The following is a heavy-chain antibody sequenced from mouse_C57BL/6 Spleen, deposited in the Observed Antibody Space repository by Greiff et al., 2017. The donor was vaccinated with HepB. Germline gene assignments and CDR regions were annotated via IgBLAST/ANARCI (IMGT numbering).Heavy chain of an antibody. CDR2: INYDGSST. Sequence: EVKVVESEGGLVQPGSSMKLSCTASGFTFSDYYMAWVRQVPEKGLEWVANINYDGSSTYYLDSLKSRFIISRDNAKNILYLQMSSLKSEDTATYYCARDVDYYGSVYWYFDVWGTGTTVTVSS. CDR3: ARDVDYYGSVYWYFDV. V-gene: IGHV5-16*01. D-gene: IGHD1-1*01. CDR1: GFTFSDYY. J-gene: IGHJ1*03.